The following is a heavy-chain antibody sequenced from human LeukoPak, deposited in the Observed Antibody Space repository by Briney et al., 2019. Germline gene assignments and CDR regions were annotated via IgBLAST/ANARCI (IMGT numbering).Heavy chain of an antibody. J-gene: IGHJ4*02. D-gene: IGHD6-13*01. V-gene: IGHV3-53*05. CDR2: IYRGGTT. CDR1: GFTVSINY. CDR3: AKDSKPSYSSSWNYFDS. Sequence: PGGSLRLSCAASGFTVSINYMSWVRQAPGKGLEWVSVIYRGGTTYYADSVKGRFTISRDNSKNSLYLQMNSLRTEDTALYYCAKDSKPSYSSSWNYFDSWGQGTLVTVSS.